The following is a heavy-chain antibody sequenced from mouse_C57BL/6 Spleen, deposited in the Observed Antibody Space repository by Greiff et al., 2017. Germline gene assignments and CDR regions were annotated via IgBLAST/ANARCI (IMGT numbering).Heavy chain of an antibody. CDR3: ACWLLQAAMAY. CDR1: GYTFTGYW. D-gene: IGHD2-3*01. J-gene: IGHJ3*01. CDR2: ILPGSGST. V-gene: IGHV1-9*01. Sequence: LVESGAELMKPGASVKLSCKATGYTFTGYWIEWVKQRPGHGLEWIGEILPGSGSTNYNEKFQGKATFTADTSSNTAYMKLSILTTEDSAIYYCACWLLQAAMAYWGQGTLVTVSA.